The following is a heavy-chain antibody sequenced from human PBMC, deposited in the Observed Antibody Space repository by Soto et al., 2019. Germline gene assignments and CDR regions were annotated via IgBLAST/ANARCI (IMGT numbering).Heavy chain of an antibody. D-gene: IGHD6-13*01. CDR1: GFTFSSYE. V-gene: IGHV3-48*03. CDR2: ISSSGSTI. J-gene: IGHJ4*02. Sequence: SGGSLRLSCAASGFTFSSYEMNWVRQAPGKGLEWVSYISSSGSTIYYADSVKGRFTISRDNAKNSLYLQMNSLRAEDTAVYYCARDLSSSSWENFDYWGQGTLVTVSS. CDR3: ARDLSSSSWENFDY.